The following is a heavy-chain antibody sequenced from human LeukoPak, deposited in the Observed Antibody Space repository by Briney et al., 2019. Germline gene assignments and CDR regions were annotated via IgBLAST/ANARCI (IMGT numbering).Heavy chain of an antibody. J-gene: IGHJ4*02. CDR1: GYIFTSYG. V-gene: IGHV1-18*01. CDR3: ARLLLGSQSRGFEY. D-gene: IGHD3-10*01. Sequence: ASVKASCKASGYIFTSYGMSWVRQAPGQGLEWMGWINTNNGNTNYAQNFRDTVTMTTDTSTNTAYMELRSLRSDDTAIYYCARLLLGSQSRGFEYWGQGTLVTVSS. CDR2: INTNNGNT.